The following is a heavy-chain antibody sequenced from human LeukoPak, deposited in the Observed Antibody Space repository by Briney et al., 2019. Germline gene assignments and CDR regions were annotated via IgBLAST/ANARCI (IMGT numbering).Heavy chain of an antibody. Sequence: EASVKVSCKVSGYTLTELSMHWVRQAPGKGLEWMGGFDPEDGETIYAQKFQGRVTMTEDTSTDTAYMELSSLRSEDTAVYYCATLSQLVPAAYYYYGMDVWGQGTTVTVSS. V-gene: IGHV1-24*01. CDR3: ATLSQLVPAAYYYYGMDV. J-gene: IGHJ6*02. CDR1: GYTLTELS. CDR2: FDPEDGET. D-gene: IGHD2-2*01.